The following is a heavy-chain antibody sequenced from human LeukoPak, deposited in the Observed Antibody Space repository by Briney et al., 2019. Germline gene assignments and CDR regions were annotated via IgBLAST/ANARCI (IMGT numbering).Heavy chain of an antibody. V-gene: IGHV1-69*01. CDR2: IIPSFGTA. D-gene: IGHD5-18*01. CDR1: GGTFSNYA. CDR3: ARDPRTSGYSYGLGY. Sequence: ASVKVSCKASGGTFSNYAISWVRQAPEQGLDWMGGIIPSFGTANYSQKFQGRVTITADESTSTAYMELSSLRSEDTAIYYCARDPRTSGYSYGLGYWGQGTLVTVSS. J-gene: IGHJ4*02.